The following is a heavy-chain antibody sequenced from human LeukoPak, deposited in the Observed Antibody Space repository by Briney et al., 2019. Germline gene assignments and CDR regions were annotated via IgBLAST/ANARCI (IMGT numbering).Heavy chain of an antibody. V-gene: IGHV3-48*01. CDR3: ARDYKYAFDN. CDR2: IGISSGNT. Sequence: GGPLRLSCAASGFTFSAYSMNWVRQAPGKELEWISYIGISSGNTKYADSVKGRFTISGDKAKNSLYLQMNSLRVEDTAVYYCARDYKYAFDNWGQGTLVTVSS. D-gene: IGHD5-24*01. CDR1: GFTFSAYS. J-gene: IGHJ4*02.